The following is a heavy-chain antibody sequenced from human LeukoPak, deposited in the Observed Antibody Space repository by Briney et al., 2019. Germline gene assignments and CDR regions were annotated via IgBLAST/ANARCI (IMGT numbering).Heavy chain of an antibody. CDR1: GDSVSSGGYF. CDR2: IYSSGTI. Sequence: SETLSFTCTVSGDSVSSGGYFWSWIRQPPGKRLEWIGYIYSSGTINYNPSLKSRVTISADTSKNQFSLKLSSVTAADTAVYYCARVGDYKGVYWGQGILVSVSS. CDR3: ARVGDYKGVY. J-gene: IGHJ4*02. D-gene: IGHD3-9*01. V-gene: IGHV4-61*08.